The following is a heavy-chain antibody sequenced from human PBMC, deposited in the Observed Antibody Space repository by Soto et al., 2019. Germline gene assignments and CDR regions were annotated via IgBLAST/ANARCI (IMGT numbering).Heavy chain of an antibody. CDR1: GGSISSGGYY. J-gene: IGHJ5*02. V-gene: IGHV4-31*03. Sequence: SETLSLTCTVSGGSISSGGYYWSWIRQHPGKGLEWIGYIYYSGSNYYNPSLKSRVTISVDTSKNQFSLKLSSVTAADTAVYYCARVWQTYDYVWGSYRYTGNWFDPWGQGTLVTVSS. CDR3: ARVWQTYDYVWGSYRYTGNWFDP. CDR2: IYYSGSN. D-gene: IGHD3-16*02.